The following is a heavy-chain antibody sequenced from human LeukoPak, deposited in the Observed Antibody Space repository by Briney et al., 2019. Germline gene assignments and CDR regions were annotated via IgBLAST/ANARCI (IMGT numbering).Heavy chain of an antibody. J-gene: IGHJ5*01. CDR1: GFTFGDHW. V-gene: IGHV3-7*01. CDR3: AKEDSINWFEP. CDR2: IKQDGSEK. Sequence: GGSLRLSCAASGFTFGDHWMAWVRQAPGKGLEWVANIKQDGSEKYYVDSVKGRFTISRDNAKNSLYLQMNSLRAEDTAVYYWAKEDSINWFEPLGQGTPV.